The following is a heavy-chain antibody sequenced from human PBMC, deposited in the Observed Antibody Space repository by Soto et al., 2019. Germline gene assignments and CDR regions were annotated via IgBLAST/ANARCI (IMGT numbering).Heavy chain of an antibody. Sequence: PGGSLRLSCAASGFNFNIYAMSWVRQAPGKGLEWVCAISGSGENTYYADSVKGRFTISRDNSKNTLYLQMNNLRVEDKAVYYCADGGEWSFNFEYWGQGTLVTVSS. CDR2: ISGSGENT. J-gene: IGHJ4*02. D-gene: IGHD3-16*02. CDR1: GFNFNIYA. CDR3: ADGGEWSFNFEY. V-gene: IGHV3-23*01.